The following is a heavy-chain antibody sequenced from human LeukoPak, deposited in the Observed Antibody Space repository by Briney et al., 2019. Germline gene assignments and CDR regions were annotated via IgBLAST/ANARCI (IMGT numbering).Heavy chain of an antibody. J-gene: IGHJ4*02. Sequence: SETLSLTCTVSGSSISSYFWNWIRQPPGQGPEWIGYMSNTGITKYNPSLKGRVTISADTSKNQFSLNLNSVTAADTAVYFCAKASVTTAVLFDSWGQGTLVAVSS. CDR1: GSSISSYF. D-gene: IGHD4-23*01. CDR2: MSNTGIT. V-gene: IGHV4-59*13. CDR3: AKASVTTAVLFDS.